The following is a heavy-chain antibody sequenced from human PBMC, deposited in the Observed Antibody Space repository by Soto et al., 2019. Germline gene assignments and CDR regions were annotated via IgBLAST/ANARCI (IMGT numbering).Heavy chain of an antibody. CDR3: AKDSDYGDGGAFDI. D-gene: IGHD4-17*01. J-gene: IGHJ3*02. CDR1: GFTFSSYA. CDR2: ISGSGGST. Sequence: GGSLRLSCAASGFTFSSYAMSWVRQAPGKGLEWVSAISGSGGSTYYADSVKGRLTFSRDNSKNTLYLQMNSLRAEDTAVYYCAKDSDYGDGGAFDIWGQWTMVTVSS. V-gene: IGHV3-23*01.